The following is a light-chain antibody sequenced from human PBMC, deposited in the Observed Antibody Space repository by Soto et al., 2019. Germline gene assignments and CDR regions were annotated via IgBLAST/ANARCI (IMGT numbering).Light chain of an antibody. CDR2: GAS. J-gene: IGKJ1*01. V-gene: IGKV3-20*01. CDR3: QRYGGSPGT. CDR1: QSLDSNY. Sequence: EIVLTQSPGTLSLSPGERATLSCRASQSLDSNYLAWYQQKPGQAPRLLIYGASSSAPGIPDRFSGSGSGTDFTLTISRLEPEDFAVYHCQRYGGSPGTFGQGTKVEIK.